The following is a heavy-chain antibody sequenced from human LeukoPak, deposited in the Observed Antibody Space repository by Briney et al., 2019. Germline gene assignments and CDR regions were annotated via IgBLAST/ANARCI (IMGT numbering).Heavy chain of an antibody. CDR2: ISGSGGST. J-gene: IGHJ4*02. V-gene: IGHV3-23*01. D-gene: IGHD3-10*01. CDR1: GFTFSSYA. CDR3: AKDEVVRGVRPPHFDY. Sequence: GGSLRLSCAASGFTFSSYAMSWVRQAPGKGLEWVSAISGSGGSTSYAGSVKGRFTISRDNSKNTLYLQMNSLRAEDTAVYYCAKDEVVRGVRPPHFDYWGQGTLVTVSS.